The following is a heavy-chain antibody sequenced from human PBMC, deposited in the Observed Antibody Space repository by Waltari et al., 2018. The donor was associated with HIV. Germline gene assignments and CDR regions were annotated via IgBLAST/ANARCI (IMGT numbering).Heavy chain of an antibody. Sequence: EVKLVESGGGRVEPGGSLRLACVASGFNFSQFNMHGVRRSPGGGLELIVYIERDNKDSFYAASVKCLFTISRDNSEDSLFLHMDALKVEDTATYFCVRDHPGYVPIDYWGQGTLVTV. J-gene: IGHJ4*02. V-gene: IGHV3-21*02. D-gene: IGHD5-12*01. CDR3: VRDHPGYVPIDY. CDR1: GFNFSQFN. CDR2: IERDNKDS.